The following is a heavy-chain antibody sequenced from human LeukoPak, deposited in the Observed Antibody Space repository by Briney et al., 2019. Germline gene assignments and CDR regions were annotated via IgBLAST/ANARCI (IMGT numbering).Heavy chain of an antibody. J-gene: IGHJ4*02. Sequence: SETLSLTCTVSGGSISSYYWSWIPQPPGKGLEWIGYIYYSGSTNYNPSLKSRVTISLDTSKSQFSLKLSSVTPADTAVYYCVAGASSADYWGQGILVTVSS. CDR2: IYYSGST. CDR3: VAGASSADY. V-gene: IGHV4-59*01. CDR1: GGSISSYY.